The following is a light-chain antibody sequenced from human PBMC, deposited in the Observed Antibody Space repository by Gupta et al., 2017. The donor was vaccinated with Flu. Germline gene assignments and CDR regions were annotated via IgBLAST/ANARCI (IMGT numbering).Light chain of an antibody. V-gene: IGKV1-27*01. CDR3: QKYGGAPFT. CDR2: AAS. CDR1: QAIRFD. Sequence: DFQMTQSPSSLSASVGDRVTITCRASQAIRFDLAWYQQKPGKVPKLLIYAASTLQSGVPSRFSGNGSGTDFSLIINSLQPEDGASYYCQKYGGAPFTFGGGTKIEIK. J-gene: IGKJ4*01.